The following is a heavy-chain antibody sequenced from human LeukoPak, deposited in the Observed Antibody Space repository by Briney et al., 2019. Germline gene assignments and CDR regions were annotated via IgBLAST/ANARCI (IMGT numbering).Heavy chain of an antibody. CDR1: GYTFTSYY. V-gene: IGHV1-46*01. CDR3: ARVYGFDP. Sequence: ASVKVSCKASGYTFTSYYVHWVRQAPGQGLEWMGVINPNVGSTTYAQKFQGRVTMTRDTSTSTVYMELSSLRSEDTAVYYCARVYGFDPWGQGTLVTVSS. CDR2: INPNVGST. J-gene: IGHJ5*02. D-gene: IGHD2-2*02.